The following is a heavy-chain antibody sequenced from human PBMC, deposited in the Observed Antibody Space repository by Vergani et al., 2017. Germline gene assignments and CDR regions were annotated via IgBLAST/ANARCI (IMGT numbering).Heavy chain of an antibody. V-gene: IGHV1-18*01. Sequence: QVQLVQSGAELKKPGASLSVSCKGSSHTFQTYGISWVRQAPGKGLEWMAWIRPYTGHTIYAQKFQDRVTMTADTSTNTAYMELRSLRSDDTAVYFCARVAPSNSEVTPTAFDVWGQGTMVTVSS. J-gene: IGHJ3*01. D-gene: IGHD1-1*01. CDR2: IRPYTGHT. CDR1: SHTFQTYG. CDR3: ARVAPSNSEVTPTAFDV.